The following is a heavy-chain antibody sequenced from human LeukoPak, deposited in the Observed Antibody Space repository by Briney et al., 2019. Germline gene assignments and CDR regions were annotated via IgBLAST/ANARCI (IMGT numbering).Heavy chain of an antibody. J-gene: IGHJ6*03. CDR3: AGVPTTDPNGYYYYYYMDV. CDR2: IYYSGST. V-gene: IGHV4-59*01. CDR1: GGSISSYY. D-gene: IGHD4-11*01. Sequence: SETLSLTCTVSGGSISSYYWSWIRQPPGKGLEWIGYIYYSGSTDYNPSLKSRVTISVDTSKNQFSLKLSSVTAADTAVYYCAGVPTTDPNGYYYYYYMDVWGKGTTVTVSS.